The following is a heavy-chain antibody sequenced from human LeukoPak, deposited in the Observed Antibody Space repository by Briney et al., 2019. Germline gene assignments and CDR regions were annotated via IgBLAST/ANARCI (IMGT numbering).Heavy chain of an antibody. CDR2: IYYSGTT. CDR1: GGSISYYY. J-gene: IGHJ6*02. CDR3: AREDPQTTVPEGMDV. D-gene: IGHD4-17*01. Sequence: SETLSLTCTVSGGSISYYYWSWIRQFPGKGLEWIGYIYYSGTTNYNPSLKSRVTISADTSKNQFSLQLRSVTAADTAVYYCAREDPQTTVPEGMDVWGQGTTVTVSS. V-gene: IGHV4-59*01.